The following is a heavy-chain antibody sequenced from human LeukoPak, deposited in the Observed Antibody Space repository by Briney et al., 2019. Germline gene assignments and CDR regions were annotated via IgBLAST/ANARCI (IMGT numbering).Heavy chain of an antibody. CDR2: IYYTEST. CDR3: TMGAYYFDY. V-gene: IGHV4-59*01. CDR1: GGSISRYF. Sequence: SETLSLNCTVSGGSISRYFWSWIRQPPGKGLEWIGNIYYTESTNYNPSLKSRVNISVDPPKNQFYLKLSSVTAADTAVYYCTMGAYYFDYWGQGTLVTVSS. J-gene: IGHJ4*02. D-gene: IGHD3-10*01.